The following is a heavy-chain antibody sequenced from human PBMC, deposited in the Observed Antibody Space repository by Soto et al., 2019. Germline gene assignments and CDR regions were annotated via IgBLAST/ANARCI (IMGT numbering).Heavy chain of an antibody. CDR2: ISSSGSTI. Sequence: GGSLRLSCAASGFTFSDYYMSWIRQAPGKGLEWVSYISSSGSTIYYADSVKGRFTISRDNAKNSLYLQMNSLRAEDTAVYYCARPITMVRGVIPVPDYWGQGTLVTVSS. CDR3: ARPITMVRGVIPVPDY. CDR1: GFTFSDYY. V-gene: IGHV3-11*01. J-gene: IGHJ4*02. D-gene: IGHD3-10*01.